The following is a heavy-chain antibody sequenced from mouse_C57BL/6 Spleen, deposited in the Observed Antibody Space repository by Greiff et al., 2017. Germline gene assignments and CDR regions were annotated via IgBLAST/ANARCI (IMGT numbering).Heavy chain of an antibody. V-gene: IGHV2-5*01. CDR3: AKKDYDYDGGFAY. J-gene: IGHJ3*01. Sequence: QVQLKESGPGLVQPSQSLSITCTVSGFSLTSYGVHWVRQSPGKGLEWLGVIWRGGSTDYNAAFMSRLSITKDNSKSQVFFKMNSLQADDTAIYYCAKKDYDYDGGFAYWGQGTLVTVSA. CDR1: GFSLTSYG. CDR2: IWRGGST. D-gene: IGHD2-4*01.